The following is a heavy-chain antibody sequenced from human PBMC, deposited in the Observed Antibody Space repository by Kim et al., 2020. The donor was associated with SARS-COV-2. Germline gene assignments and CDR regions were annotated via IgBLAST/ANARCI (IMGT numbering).Heavy chain of an antibody. J-gene: IGHJ6*02. CDR3: ARAGYYYYYGMDV. V-gene: IGHV3-53*01. Sequence: GGSLRLSCAASGFTVSSNYMSWVRQAPGKGLEWVSVIYSGGSTYYADSVKGRFTISRDNSKNTLYLQMNSLRAEDTAVYYCARAGYYYYYGMDVWGQGTTVTVSS. CDR2: IYSGGST. D-gene: IGHD7-27*01. CDR1: GFTVSSNY.